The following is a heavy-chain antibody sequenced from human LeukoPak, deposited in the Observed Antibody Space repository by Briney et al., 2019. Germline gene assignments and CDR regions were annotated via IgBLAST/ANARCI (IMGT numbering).Heavy chain of an antibody. J-gene: IGHJ6*04. V-gene: IGHV1-69*01. CDR3: ARADTAMVPPYYYYYGMDV. D-gene: IGHD5-18*01. CDR1: GGTFSSYA. Sequence: SVKVSCKASGGTFSSYAISWVRQAPGQGLEWMGGIIPIFGTANYAQKFQGRVTITADESTSTAYMELSSLRSEDTAVYYCARADTAMVPPYYYYYGMDVWGKGTTVTVS. CDR2: IIPIFGTA.